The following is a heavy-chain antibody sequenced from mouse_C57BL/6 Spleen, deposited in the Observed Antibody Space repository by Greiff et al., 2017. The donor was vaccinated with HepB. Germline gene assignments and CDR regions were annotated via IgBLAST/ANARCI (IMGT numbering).Heavy chain of an antibody. CDR2: ISSGGDYI. CDR3: TRDKVPGYFDY. J-gene: IGHJ2*01. CDR1: GFTFSSYA. Sequence: DVMLVESGEGLVKPGGSLKLSCAASGFTFSSYAMSWVRQTPEKRLEWVAYISSGGDYIYYADTVKGRFTISRDNARNTLYLQMSSLKSEDTAMYYCTRDKVPGYFDYWGQGTTLTVSS. V-gene: IGHV5-9-1*02.